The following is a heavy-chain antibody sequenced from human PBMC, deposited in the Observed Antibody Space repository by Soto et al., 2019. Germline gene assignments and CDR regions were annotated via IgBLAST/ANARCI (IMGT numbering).Heavy chain of an antibody. CDR3: SSSAGGAGSCFYYHCMGV. Sequence: PSETRSLTCRVSGASIRSYYWHWMRQPPGKGQEWSGYVYTSDYTRYSSAPRSRVIIWVDTSKSQCCLRLNYVTAGDTAVYCCSSSAGGAGSCFYYHCMGVWRKGTRVSVCS. J-gene: IGHJ6*01. D-gene: IGHD2-15*01. CDR1: GASIRSYY. CDR2: VYTSDYT. V-gene: IGHV4-4*08.